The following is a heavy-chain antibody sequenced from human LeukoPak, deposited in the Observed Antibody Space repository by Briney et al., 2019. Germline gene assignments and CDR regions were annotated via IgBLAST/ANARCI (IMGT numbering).Heavy chain of an antibody. Sequence: GGSLRLSCAASGFTFSSYGMHWVRQAPGKGLEWVTFTHYDGTNKYYADSVKGRFTISRDNAKNSLYLQLNILRAEDTAVYYCARDLEIWGQGTMVTVSS. CDR2: THYDGTNK. V-gene: IGHV3-30*02. CDR3: ARDLEI. J-gene: IGHJ3*02. CDR1: GFTFSSYG.